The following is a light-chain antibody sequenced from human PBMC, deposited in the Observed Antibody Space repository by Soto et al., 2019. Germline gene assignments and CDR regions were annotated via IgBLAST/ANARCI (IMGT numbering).Light chain of an antibody. CDR3: SSYAGSNNRV. CDR2: EVS. J-gene: IGLJ1*01. CDR1: SSDVGGYNY. Sequence: QSALTQPPSASGSPGQSVTISCTGTSSDVGGYNYVSWYQQHPGKAPKLMIYEVSKRPSGVPDRFSGSKSGNTASLTVSGLQVEDEADYYCSSYAGSNNRVFGTGTQLTVL. V-gene: IGLV2-8*01.